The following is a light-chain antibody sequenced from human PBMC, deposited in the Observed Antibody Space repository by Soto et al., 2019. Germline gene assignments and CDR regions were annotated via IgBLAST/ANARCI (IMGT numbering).Light chain of an antibody. CDR2: SND. CDR3: AAWDDTLRARV. CDR1: NSNIGRND. V-gene: IGLV1-44*01. J-gene: IGLJ2*01. Sequence: QSVLAQPPSASGTPGQRVTISCSGSNSNIGRNDVTWYQQVPGTAPQCLIYSNDQRPSGVPDRISGSRSGTSASLAISGLPSGDVAEYYCAAWDDTLRARVFGGGTKLTVL.